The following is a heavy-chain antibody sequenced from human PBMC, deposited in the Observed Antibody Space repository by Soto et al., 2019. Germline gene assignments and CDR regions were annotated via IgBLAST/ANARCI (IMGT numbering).Heavy chain of an antibody. D-gene: IGHD5-12*01. J-gene: IGHJ6*02. CDR3: ARRRSSGYDYYYYYGMDV. CDR1: GYSFTSYW. CDR2: IDPSDSYT. V-gene: IGHV5-10-1*01. Sequence: PGESLKISCKGSGYSFTSYWISWVRQMPGKGLEWMGRIDPSDSYTNYSPSFQGHVTISADKSISTAYLQWSSLKASDTAMYYCARRRSSGYDYYYYYGMDVPGQATTVTVSS.